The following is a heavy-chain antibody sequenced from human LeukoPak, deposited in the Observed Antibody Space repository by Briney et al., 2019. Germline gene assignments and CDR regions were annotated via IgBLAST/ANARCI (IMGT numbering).Heavy chain of an antibody. CDR2: ISSSSSYI. CDR3: ARESSSADFDY. V-gene: IGHV3-21*01. CDR1: GFTFSSYS. J-gene: IGHJ4*02. D-gene: IGHD6-6*01. Sequence: PGGSLRLSCAASGFTFSSYSMNWVRQAPGKGLEWVSSISSSSSYIYYADPVKGRFTISRDNAKNSLYLQMNSLRAEDTAVYYCARESSSADFDYWGQGTLVTVSS.